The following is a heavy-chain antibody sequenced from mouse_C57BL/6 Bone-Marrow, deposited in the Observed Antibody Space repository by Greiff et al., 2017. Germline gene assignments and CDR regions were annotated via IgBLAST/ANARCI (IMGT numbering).Heavy chain of an antibody. CDR2: INPGSGGT. CDR1: GYAFTNYL. CDR3: ARLGWLPFDY. Sequence: VQLQQSGAELVRPGTSVKVSCKASGYAFTNYLIEWVKQRPGQGLEWIGVINPGSGGTNYNEKFKGKATLTADKSSSTAYMQLSSLTSEDSAVYVCARLGWLPFDYWGQGTTLTVSS. J-gene: IGHJ2*01. V-gene: IGHV1-54*01. D-gene: IGHD2-3*01.